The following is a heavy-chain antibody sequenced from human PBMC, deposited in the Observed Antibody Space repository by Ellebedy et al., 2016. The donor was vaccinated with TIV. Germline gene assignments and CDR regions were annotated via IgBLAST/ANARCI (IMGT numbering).Heavy chain of an antibody. CDR2: ISGSGGNT. Sequence: PGGSLRLSCAASGLTFSSHAMSWVRQAPGKGLEWVSSISGSGGNTYYADSGKGRFTISRDNSKDTLYLQVNSLRAADTAVYYCARDPVGVGPAFDIWGQGTMVTVSS. D-gene: IGHD4-23*01. CDR1: GLTFSSHA. J-gene: IGHJ3*02. V-gene: IGHV3-23*01. CDR3: ARDPVGVGPAFDI.